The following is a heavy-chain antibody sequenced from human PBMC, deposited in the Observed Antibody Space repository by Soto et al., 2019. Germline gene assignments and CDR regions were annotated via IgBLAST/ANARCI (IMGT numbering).Heavy chain of an antibody. CDR1: GYTFISYA. CDR3: ARELQGLYYFDY. D-gene: IGHD2-15*01. V-gene: IGHV1-3*01. J-gene: IGHJ4*02. Sequence: GASVKVSCKASGYTFISYARHWVRQAPGQSLEWMGWINAGNGNTKYSQKFQGRVTITRDTSASTAYMELTSLRSEDTAVYYCARELQGLYYFDYWGQGTLVTVSS. CDR2: INAGNGNT.